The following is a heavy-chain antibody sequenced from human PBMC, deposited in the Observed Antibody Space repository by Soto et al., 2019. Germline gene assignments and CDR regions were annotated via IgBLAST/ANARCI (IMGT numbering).Heavy chain of an antibody. V-gene: IGHV1-2*02. Sequence: ASVKVSCKASGYTFSDYYLHWVRQAPGQGLEWMGWISPNSGATEYAPMFQGRVTMTTETSISTAFLKLASLRPDDTAIYYCARGPRTKLSLRFGHWGQGTLVTV. D-gene: IGHD3-3*01. CDR1: GYTFSDYY. J-gene: IGHJ1*01. CDR3: ARGPRTKLSLRFGH. CDR2: ISPNSGAT.